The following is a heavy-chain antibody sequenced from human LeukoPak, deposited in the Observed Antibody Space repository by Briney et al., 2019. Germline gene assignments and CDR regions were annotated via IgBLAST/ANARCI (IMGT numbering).Heavy chain of an antibody. J-gene: IGHJ3*02. D-gene: IGHD3-22*01. V-gene: IGHV3-74*01. CDR2: INHDGTGT. CDR3: ARAITMISRDAFDI. CDR1: GW. Sequence: GGSLRLSCAASGWMHWVRQAPGKGLVWVSGINHDGTGTYYADSVKGRFTISRDNSKNTLYLQMNSLRAEDTAVYYCARAITMISRDAFDIWGQGTMVTVSS.